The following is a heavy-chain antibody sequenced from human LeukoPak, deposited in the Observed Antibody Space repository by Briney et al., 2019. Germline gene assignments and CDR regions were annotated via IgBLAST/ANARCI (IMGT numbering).Heavy chain of an antibody. V-gene: IGHV3-53*01. D-gene: IGHD3-10*01. J-gene: IGHJ4*02. CDR1: GFTVSSNY. CDR2: IYSGGST. CDR3: ARDHTSGI. Sequence: GGSLRLSCADSGFTVSSNYISWVRQAPGKGLEWVAVIYSGGSTFYADSVKGRFTISRDNSQNTLYFQMNSPRAEDTAVYYCARDHTSGIWGQGTLVTVSS.